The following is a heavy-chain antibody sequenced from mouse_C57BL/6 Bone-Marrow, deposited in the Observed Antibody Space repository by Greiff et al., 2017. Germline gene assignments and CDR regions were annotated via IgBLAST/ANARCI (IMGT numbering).Heavy chain of an antibody. D-gene: IGHD1-1*01. CDR1: GFNINDYY. V-gene: IGHV14-2*01. CDR2: LDPEDGET. J-gene: IGHJ2*01. CDR3: ATQLPYYYGNY. Sequence: VQLQQSGAELVKPGASVKLSCTASGFNINDYYMHWVKQRTEQGLEWIGRLDPEDGETKYAPQFPGKATITADTSSNTAYLPLSSLTSEDTAVYYCATQLPYYYGNYWGQGTTLTVSA.